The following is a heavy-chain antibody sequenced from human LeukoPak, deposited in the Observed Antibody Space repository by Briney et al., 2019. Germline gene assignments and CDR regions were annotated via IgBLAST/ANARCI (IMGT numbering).Heavy chain of an antibody. CDR2: VNPAGVST. CDR3: ATEGPLPGGHDY. Sequence: GGSLRLSWEASESTFNNYWIHWVRQPPGKGLVCLSRVNPAGVSTNYADSVKGRFTISRDNAKNMMYLQMNSLGAEDTAVYFCATEGPLPGGHDYWGQGTLVTVSS. J-gene: IGHJ4*02. CDR1: ESTFNNYW. V-gene: IGHV3-74*01. D-gene: IGHD2-15*01.